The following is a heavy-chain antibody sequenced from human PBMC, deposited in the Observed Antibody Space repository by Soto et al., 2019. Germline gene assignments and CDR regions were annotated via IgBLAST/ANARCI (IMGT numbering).Heavy chain of an antibody. CDR2: IDDSGST. D-gene: IGHD3-3*01. Sequence: QVQLQESGPGLVKPSETLSLTCAVSGASITPYYWAWIRQPPGKGLERIGFIDDSGSTKYNPSLTSRVTISIDTSKNQFSLRLSSVTAADTAVYYCARIFLELSPENYSYYYMDVWGEGTTVTVSS. CDR1: GASITPYY. V-gene: IGHV4-59*08. CDR3: ARIFLELSPENYSYYYMDV. J-gene: IGHJ6*03.